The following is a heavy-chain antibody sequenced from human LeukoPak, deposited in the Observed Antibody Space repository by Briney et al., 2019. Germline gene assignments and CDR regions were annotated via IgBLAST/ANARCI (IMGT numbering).Heavy chain of an antibody. D-gene: IGHD6-19*01. CDR2: ISYDGSNK. CDR1: GFTFSSYA. CDR3: AREQWLER. J-gene: IGHJ4*02. Sequence: GGSLRLSCAASGFTFSSYAMHWVRQAPGKGLEWVAVISYDGSNKYYADSVKGRFTISRDNSKNTLYPQMNSLRAEDTAVYYCAREQWLERWGQGTLVTVSS. V-gene: IGHV3-30*04.